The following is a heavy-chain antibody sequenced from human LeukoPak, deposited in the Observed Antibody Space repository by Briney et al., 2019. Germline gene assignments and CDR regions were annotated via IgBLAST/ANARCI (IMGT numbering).Heavy chain of an antibody. V-gene: IGHV3-7*01. CDR1: GFTFSSYA. CDR2: IKQDGSEK. CDR3: ARGNRDAFDI. J-gene: IGHJ3*02. Sequence: GGSLRLSCAASGFTFSSYAMSWVRQAPGKGLEWVASIKQDGSEKYYVDSVKGRFTVSRDNPRNSLYLQMNSLRAEDTAVYYCARGNRDAFDIWGQGTMVTVSS.